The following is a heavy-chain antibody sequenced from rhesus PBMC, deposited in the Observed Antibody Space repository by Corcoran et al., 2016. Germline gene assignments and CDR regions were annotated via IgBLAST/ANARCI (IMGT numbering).Heavy chain of an antibody. CDR1: GFTFSNYY. CDR3: TKLRVIGSNYFDY. J-gene: IGHJ4*01. D-gene: IGHD3-9*01. Sequence: EVQLVESGGGLVQPGGSLRLSCAASGFTFSNYYMHWVRQAQGKGLEWVGLIRNKDNSYTTEFAASVKGRFTISRDDSKNTLYLQMSSLKTEYTAVYYCTKLRVIGSNYFDYWGQGVLVTVSS. V-gene: IGHV3-20*01. CDR2: IRNKDNSYTT.